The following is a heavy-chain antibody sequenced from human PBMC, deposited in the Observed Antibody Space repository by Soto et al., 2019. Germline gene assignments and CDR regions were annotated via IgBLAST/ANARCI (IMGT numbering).Heavy chain of an antibody. J-gene: IGHJ4*02. V-gene: IGHV3-30-3*01. CDR3: ARDLTPTEQLGR. CDR2: ISYDGSNK. CDR1: GFTFSSYA. Sequence: QVQLVESGGGVVQPGRSLRLSCAASGFTFSSYAMHWVRQAPGKGLEWVAVISYDGSNKYYADSVKGRFTISRDNSKNKRYRPMNSLRAEDTAVYYCARDLTPTEQLGRWGQGTLVTVSS. D-gene: IGHD3-16*01.